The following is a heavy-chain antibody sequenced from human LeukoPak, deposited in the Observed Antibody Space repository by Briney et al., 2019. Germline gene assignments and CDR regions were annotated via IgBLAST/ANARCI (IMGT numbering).Heavy chain of an antibody. CDR2: IKSKTDGGTT. V-gene: IGHV3-15*01. Sequence: GGSLRLSCAASGFTFSNAWMSWVRQAPGKGLEWVGRIKSKTDGGTTDYAAPVKGRFTISRDNSKNTLYLQMNSLRAEDTAVYYCAKDRWGLDSPGYWGQGTLVTVSS. D-gene: IGHD2-21*02. CDR3: AKDRWGLDSPGY. CDR1: GFTFSNAW. J-gene: IGHJ4*02.